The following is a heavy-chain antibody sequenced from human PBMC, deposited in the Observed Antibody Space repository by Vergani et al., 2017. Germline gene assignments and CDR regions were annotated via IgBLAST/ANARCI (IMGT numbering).Heavy chain of an antibody. J-gene: IGHJ4*02. CDR3: AKDVVATIRGLDY. CDR1: GFTFSSYA. D-gene: IGHD5-12*01. CDR2: ISGSGGNT. V-gene: IGHV3-23*01. Sequence: EVQLLESGGGLVQPGGSLRLSCAASGFTFSSYAMSWVRQVPGKGLEWVSGISGSGGNTYYANSVKGRFTISRDNSKNTLYLQMNSLRAEDTAVYYCAKDVVATIRGLDYWGQGTLVTVSS.